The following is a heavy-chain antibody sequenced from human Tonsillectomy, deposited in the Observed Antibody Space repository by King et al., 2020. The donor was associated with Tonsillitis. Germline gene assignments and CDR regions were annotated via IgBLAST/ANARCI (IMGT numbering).Heavy chain of an antibody. CDR1: GFTFSSYA. V-gene: IGHV3-23*04. Sequence: VQLVESGGGLVQPGGSLRLSCAASGFTFSSYAMSWVRQAPGKGLEWVSAISGSGGSTYYADSVKGRFTISRDNSKNTLYLQMNSLRAEDTAVYYCANDGPGSYYYYYYVMDVWGQGTTVTVSS. CDR3: ANDGPGSYYYYYYVMDV. J-gene: IGHJ6*02. D-gene: IGHD3-10*01. CDR2: ISGSGGST.